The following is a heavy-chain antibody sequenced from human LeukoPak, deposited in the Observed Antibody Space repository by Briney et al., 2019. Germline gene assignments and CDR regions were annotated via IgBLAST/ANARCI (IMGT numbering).Heavy chain of an antibody. CDR2: ISGCGVSK. V-gene: IGHV3-23*01. Sequence: GGSLRLFRAGSGFPFRCYAMRWLRPAPGKGLEWVSAISGCGVSKYFADSVKGRFTISRGNSKNTLYLQMNSLRAEDTAVYYCAKVPRTTVVISGYKYFDYWGQGTLVTVTS. CDR3: AKVPRTTVVISGYKYFDY. D-gene: IGHD4-23*01. CDR1: GFPFRCYA. J-gene: IGHJ4*02.